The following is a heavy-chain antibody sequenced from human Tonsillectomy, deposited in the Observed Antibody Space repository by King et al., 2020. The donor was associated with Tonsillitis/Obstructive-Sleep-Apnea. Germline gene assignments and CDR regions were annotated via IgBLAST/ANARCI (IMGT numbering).Heavy chain of an antibody. CDR1: GFTFSSYG. CDR2: IWYDGSNK. Sequence: QLVESGGGVVQPGRSLSLSCAASGFTFSSYGMHWVRQAPGKGLEWVAVIWYDGSNKYYADSVKGRFTISRDNSKNTLYLQRNSLRAEDTAVYYCARGGGGQQLVSVFDYWGQGTLVTVSS. D-gene: IGHD6-13*01. J-gene: IGHJ4*02. CDR3: ARGGGGQQLVSVFDY. V-gene: IGHV3-33*01.